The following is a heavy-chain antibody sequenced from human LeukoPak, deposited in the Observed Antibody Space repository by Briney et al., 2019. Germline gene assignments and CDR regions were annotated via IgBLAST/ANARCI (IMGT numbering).Heavy chain of an antibody. J-gene: IGHJ4*02. CDR3: ASVDRGWFGVGDY. D-gene: IGHD3-10*01. V-gene: IGHV4-39*01. CDR2: IYHSGLT. Sequence: KPSETLSLTCAVSGGSISTTNYYWGWIRQPPGKGLEWIGSIYHSGLTYYNPSLKSRVTISVDTSKNQFSLKLTSVTAADTAVYYCASVDRGWFGVGDYWGQGTLVTVSS. CDR1: GGSISTTNYY.